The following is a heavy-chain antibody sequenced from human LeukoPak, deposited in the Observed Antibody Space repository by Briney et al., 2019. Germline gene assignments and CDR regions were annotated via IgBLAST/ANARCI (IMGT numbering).Heavy chain of an antibody. CDR3: AKVPRQHDNWFDP. V-gene: IGHV3-33*06. Sequence: GGSLRLSCAASGFTFSSYGMHWVRQAPGKGLEWVAVIWYDGSNKYYADSVKGRFTISRDNSKNTLYLQMNSLRAEDTAVYYCAKVPRQHDNWFDPWGQGTLVTVSS. D-gene: IGHD6-13*01. CDR2: IWYDGSNK. J-gene: IGHJ5*02. CDR1: GFTFSSYG.